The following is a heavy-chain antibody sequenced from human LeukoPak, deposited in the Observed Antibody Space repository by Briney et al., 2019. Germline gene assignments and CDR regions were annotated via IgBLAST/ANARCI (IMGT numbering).Heavy chain of an antibody. D-gene: IGHD5-12*01. Sequence: SETLSLTCAVYGGSFSGYYWSWIRQPPGKGLEWIGEINHSGSTNYNPSLKSRVTISVDTSKNQFSLKLSSVTAADTAVYYCARLVSVVGGYESDYWGQGTLVTVSS. CDR1: GGSFSGYY. V-gene: IGHV4-34*01. CDR2: INHSGST. J-gene: IGHJ4*02. CDR3: ARLVSVVGGYESDY.